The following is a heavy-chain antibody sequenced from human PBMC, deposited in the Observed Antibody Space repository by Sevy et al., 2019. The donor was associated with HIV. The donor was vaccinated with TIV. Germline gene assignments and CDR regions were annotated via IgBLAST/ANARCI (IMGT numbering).Heavy chain of an antibody. V-gene: IGHV3-7*01. J-gene: IGHJ4*02. CDR3: ARDYS. Sequence: GESLKISCGASGFIFNSYWMTWVRQAPGKGLEWVATIKQDGSVKYYVDSVKGRFTISRDNVKNSVHLQMSSLRVEDTAMYYCARDYSWGQGTQVTVSS. CDR1: GFIFNSYW. CDR2: IKQDGSVK.